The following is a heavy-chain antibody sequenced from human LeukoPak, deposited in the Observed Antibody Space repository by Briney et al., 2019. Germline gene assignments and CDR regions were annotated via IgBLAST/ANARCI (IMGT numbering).Heavy chain of an antibody. CDR2: IYYSGST. J-gene: IGHJ4*02. V-gene: IGHV4-59*08. Sequence: SETLSLTCTVSGGSISSYYWSRIRQPPGKGLEWIGYIYYSGSTNYNPSLKSRVTISVDTSKNQFSLKLSSVTAADTAVYYCARQEGYSSSWYYFDYWGQGTLVTVSS. CDR3: ARQEGYSSSWYYFDY. CDR1: GGSISSYY. D-gene: IGHD6-13*01.